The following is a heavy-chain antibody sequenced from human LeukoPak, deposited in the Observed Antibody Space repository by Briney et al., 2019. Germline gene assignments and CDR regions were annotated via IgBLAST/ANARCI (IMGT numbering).Heavy chain of an antibody. Sequence: SETLSLTCAVYGGSFSGYYWSWIRQPPGKGLEWIGEIDHSGSTNYNPSLKSRVTISVDTSKNQFSLKLSSVTAADTAVYYCARSEESIAVAGTFDYWGQGTLATVSS. CDR1: GGSFSGYY. CDR2: IDHSGST. D-gene: IGHD6-19*01. CDR3: ARSEESIAVAGTFDY. V-gene: IGHV4-34*01. J-gene: IGHJ4*02.